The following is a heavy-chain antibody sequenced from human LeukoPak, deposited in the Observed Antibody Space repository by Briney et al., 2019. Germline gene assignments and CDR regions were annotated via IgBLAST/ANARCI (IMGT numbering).Heavy chain of an antibody. D-gene: IGHD6-19*01. Sequence: GGSLRLSCAASGFTFSSYGMHWVRQAPGKGLGWVAVIWYDGSNKYYADSVKGRFTISRDNSKNTLYLQMNSLRAEDTAVYYCARPNRSGRSVRVDYWGQGTPVTVSS. CDR3: ARPNRSGRSVRVDY. V-gene: IGHV3-33*01. CDR1: GFTFSSYG. J-gene: IGHJ4*02. CDR2: IWYDGSNK.